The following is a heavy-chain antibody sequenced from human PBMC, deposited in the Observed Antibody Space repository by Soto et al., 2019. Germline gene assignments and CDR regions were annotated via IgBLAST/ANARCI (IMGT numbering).Heavy chain of an antibody. Sequence: QVQLVQSGAEVKKPGSSVKVSCKTSGGIFSRHAISWVRQAPGQGLEWMGGIIPAFGKPDYSQKFQSRVTITADESTTTAFMELSSLRSGDTAVYYCARGGVMPTPFDYWGQGTLVTVSS. CDR1: GGIFSRHA. CDR3: ARGGVMPTPFDY. CDR2: IIPAFGKP. J-gene: IGHJ4*02. D-gene: IGHD3-16*01. V-gene: IGHV1-69*01.